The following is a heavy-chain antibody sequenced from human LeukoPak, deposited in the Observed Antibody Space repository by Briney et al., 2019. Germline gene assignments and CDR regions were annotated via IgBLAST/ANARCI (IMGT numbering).Heavy chain of an antibody. CDR1: GFTFSSYA. CDR3: ARIGYSSSSFDY. CDR2: ISGSGGNT. Sequence: GGSLRLSCAASGFTFSSYAMSWVRQAPGKGLEWVSSISGSGGNTYYADSVKGRFTISRDNSKNTLYLQMNSLRPEDTAVYYCARIGYSSSSFDYWGQGTLVTVSS. V-gene: IGHV3-23*01. J-gene: IGHJ4*02. D-gene: IGHD6-6*01.